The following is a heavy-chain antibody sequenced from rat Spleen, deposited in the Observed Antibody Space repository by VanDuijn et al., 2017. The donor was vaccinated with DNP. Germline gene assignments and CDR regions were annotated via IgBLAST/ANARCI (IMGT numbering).Heavy chain of an antibody. CDR2: ISYSGST. CDR3: ASGGAGIWFAY. Sequence: EVQLQESGPGLVKPSQSLSLTCSVTGFSVTSNYWAWIRKFPGNKMEWMGYISYSGSTSYHPSLKSRISITRDTSKNQFLLQLNSVTTEDTATYYCASGGAGIWFAYWGQGTLVTVSS. CDR1: GFSVTSNY. D-gene: IGHD4-2*01. J-gene: IGHJ3*01. V-gene: IGHV3-1*01.